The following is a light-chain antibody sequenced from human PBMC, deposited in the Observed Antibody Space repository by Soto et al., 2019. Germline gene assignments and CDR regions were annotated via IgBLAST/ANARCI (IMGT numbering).Light chain of an antibody. CDR1: QSLVHSDGIAY. CDR2: KVS. J-gene: IGKJ4*01. CDR3: MQSIQLPLT. V-gene: IGKV2-30*02. Sequence: DVVMTQSPLSLPVTLGQPASISCRSNQSLVHSDGIAYFSWFQQRPGRSPRRLIYKVSNRDSGVPARFSGSGSGTDFALKIRRVEAEDVGVYYCMQSIQLPLTFGGGTKVDIK.